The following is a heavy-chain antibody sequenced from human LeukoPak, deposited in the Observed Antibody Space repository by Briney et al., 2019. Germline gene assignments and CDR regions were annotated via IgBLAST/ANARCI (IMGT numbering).Heavy chain of an antibody. Sequence: SETLSLTCTVSGGSISSYYWSWIRQPPGKGLEWIGYIYYSGSTNYNPSLKSRVTISVDTSKNQFSLKLSSVTPADTAVYYCATLLVGATIRKDQNWFDPWGQGTLVTVSS. V-gene: IGHV4-59*01. D-gene: IGHD1-26*01. CDR3: ATLLVGATIRKDQNWFDP. J-gene: IGHJ5*02. CDR1: GGSISSYY. CDR2: IYYSGST.